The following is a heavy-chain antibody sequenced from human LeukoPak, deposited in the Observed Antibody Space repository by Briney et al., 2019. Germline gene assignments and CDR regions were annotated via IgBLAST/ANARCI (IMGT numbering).Heavy chain of an antibody. V-gene: IGHV3-73*01. D-gene: IGHD4-17*01. CDR3: MSPMTTAPSRDY. CDR1: GFTFSGSA. CDR2: IRNKANSYAT. J-gene: IGHJ4*02. Sequence: GGSLRLSCAASGFTFSGSAMHWVRQASGKGLEWVGRIRNKANSYATEYATSVKGRFTIPRDDSKNTAYLQMNSLKTEDTAVYYCMSPMTTAPSRDYWGQGTLVTVSS.